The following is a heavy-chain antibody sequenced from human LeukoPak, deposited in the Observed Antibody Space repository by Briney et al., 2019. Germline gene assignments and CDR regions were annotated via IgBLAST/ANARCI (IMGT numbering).Heavy chain of an antibody. Sequence: GGSLRLSCAASGFTFSSYSMNWVRQAPGKGLEWVSYISSSSTIYYADSVKGRFTISRDNAKNSLYLQMNSLRAEDTAVYYCASIGVAGNDYWGQGTLVTVSS. CDR3: ASIGVAGNDY. CDR2: ISSSSTI. D-gene: IGHD6-19*01. J-gene: IGHJ4*02. V-gene: IGHV3-48*01. CDR1: GFTFSSYS.